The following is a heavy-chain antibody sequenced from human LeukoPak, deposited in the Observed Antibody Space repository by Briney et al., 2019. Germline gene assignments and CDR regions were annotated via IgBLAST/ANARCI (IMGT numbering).Heavy chain of an antibody. Sequence: GGTLRLSCAASGFTFSTYAMHWVRLAPGQGQEWVAVISDSGTKKYYADSVKGRFALSRDNSKNMLYLQMNSLRVEDTAVYYCARDQVGGAVDYWGQGTLVTVSS. CDR3: ARDQVGGAVDY. J-gene: IGHJ4*02. CDR2: ISDSGTKK. V-gene: IGHV3-30*09. D-gene: IGHD6-13*01. CDR1: GFTFSTYA.